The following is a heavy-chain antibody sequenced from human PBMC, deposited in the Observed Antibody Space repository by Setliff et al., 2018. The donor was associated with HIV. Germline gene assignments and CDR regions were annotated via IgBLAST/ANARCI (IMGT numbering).Heavy chain of an antibody. V-gene: IGHV1-24*01. CDR2: FDREDDET. CDR3: ATSGFYDILTGPTPGVFDI. D-gene: IGHD3-9*01. CDR1: GFTFSSYG. J-gene: IGHJ3*02. Sequence: GGSLRLSCAASGFTFSSYGMHWVRQAPGKGLEWMGSFDREDDETTYAQNFQGRVTMTEDTSTDTAYMALSSLRSEDTAMYYCATSGFYDILTGPTPGVFDIWGQGTMVTVSS.